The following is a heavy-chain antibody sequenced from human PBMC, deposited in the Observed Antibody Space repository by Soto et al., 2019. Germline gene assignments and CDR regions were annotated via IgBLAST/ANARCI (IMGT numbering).Heavy chain of an antibody. J-gene: IGHJ3*02. CDR2: ISGSGGST. Sequence: EVQLLESGGGLVQPGGSLRLSCAASGFTFSSYAMSWVRQAPGKGLEWVSGISGSGGSTYYADSVKGRFTISRDNSKNTLYLQMNSLRAEDTAVYYCAKIPHSSSWYLDAFDIWGQGTMVTVSS. CDR3: AKIPHSSSWYLDAFDI. CDR1: GFTFSSYA. V-gene: IGHV3-23*01. D-gene: IGHD6-13*01.